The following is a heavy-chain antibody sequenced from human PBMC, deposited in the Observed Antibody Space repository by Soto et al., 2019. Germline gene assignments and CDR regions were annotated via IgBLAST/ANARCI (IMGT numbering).Heavy chain of an antibody. CDR2: INADNGNT. D-gene: IGHD7-27*01. CDR3: ARDWGNYYYGMDV. J-gene: IGHJ6*02. Sequence: VQLVQSGAEVKKPGASVKVSCKASGYTFTSYAMHWVRQAPGQRLEWMGWINADNGNTKYSQKFQGRVTITRDTSASTAHMEVSSLRSEDTAVYYCARDWGNYYYGMDVWGQGTTVTVSS. V-gene: IGHV1-3*01. CDR1: GYTFTSYA.